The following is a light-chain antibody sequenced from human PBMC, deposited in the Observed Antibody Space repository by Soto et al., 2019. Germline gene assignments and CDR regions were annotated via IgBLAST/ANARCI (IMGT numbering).Light chain of an antibody. CDR2: GAS. Sequence: EIVLTQSPATLSVSPGETATLSCRASQSVSTHLAWYQQKPGQAPRLLIYGASTRATGIPARFSGSGSGTDLTLTISSLQSEDFAVYYCQHYTSWPLTFGQGTKVDIK. V-gene: IGKV3-15*01. CDR3: QHYTSWPLT. CDR1: QSVSTH. J-gene: IGKJ1*01.